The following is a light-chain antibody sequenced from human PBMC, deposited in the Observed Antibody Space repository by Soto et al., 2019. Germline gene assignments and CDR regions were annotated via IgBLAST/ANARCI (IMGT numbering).Light chain of an antibody. Sequence: EIVLTQSPATLSLSPGERATLSCRASQSVSSYLAWYQQKPGQAPRLLIYDASNRATGIPARFSGSGSGTDFTLIIIILEPEDFAVYYCQQRSNWPWTFGQGTKVDIK. CDR1: QSVSSY. CDR3: QQRSNWPWT. J-gene: IGKJ1*01. CDR2: DAS. V-gene: IGKV3-11*01.